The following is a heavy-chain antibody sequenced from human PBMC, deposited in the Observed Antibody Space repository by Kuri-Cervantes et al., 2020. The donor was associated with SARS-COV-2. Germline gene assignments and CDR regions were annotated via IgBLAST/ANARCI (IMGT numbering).Heavy chain of an antibody. D-gene: IGHD3-3*01. CDR1: GGSISSYY. CDR3: ARGTYYDFWSGYSNAFDI. Sequence: SETLSLTCTVSGGSISSYYWSWIRQPPGKGLEWIGYIYYSGSTNYNPSLKSRVTISVDTSKNQFSLKLSSVTAADTAVYYCARGTYYDFWSGYSNAFDIWGQGTRVTVSS. CDR2: IYYSGST. V-gene: IGHV4-59*01. J-gene: IGHJ3*02.